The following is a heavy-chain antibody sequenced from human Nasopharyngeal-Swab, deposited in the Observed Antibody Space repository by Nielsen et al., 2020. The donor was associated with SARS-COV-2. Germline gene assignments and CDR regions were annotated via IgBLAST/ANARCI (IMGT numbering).Heavy chain of an antibody. V-gene: IGHV7-4-1*02. CDR2: INTNTGNP. Sequence: ASVKVSCKASGYTFTSYAMNWVRQAPGQGLEWMGWINTNTGNPTYAQGFTGRFVFSLDTSVSTAYLQISSLKAEDTAVYYCARLGWFGESIYYFDYWGQGTLVTVSS. CDR3: ARLGWFGESIYYFDY. CDR1: GYTFTSYA. J-gene: IGHJ4*02. D-gene: IGHD3-10*01.